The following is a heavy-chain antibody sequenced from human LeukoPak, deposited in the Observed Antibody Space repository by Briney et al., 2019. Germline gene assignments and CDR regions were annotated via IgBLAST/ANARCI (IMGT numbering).Heavy chain of an antibody. J-gene: IGHJ4*02. CDR1: GYTFTSYY. Sequence: VASVKVSCKASGYTFTSYYMHWVRQAPGQGLEWMGIINPSGGSTSYAQKFQGRVTMTRDTSTSTVYMELSSLRSEDTAVYYCARDGQEGDSTGWNYFDYWCQGTLVTVSS. CDR3: ARDGQEGDSTGWNYFDY. D-gene: IGHD2-2*01. CDR2: INPSGGST. V-gene: IGHV1-46*01.